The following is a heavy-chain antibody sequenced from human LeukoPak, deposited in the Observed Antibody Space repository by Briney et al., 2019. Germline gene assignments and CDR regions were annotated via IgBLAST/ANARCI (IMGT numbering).Heavy chain of an antibody. V-gene: IGHV3-48*03. Sequence: GGSLRLSCVGSGFTFSYHQMNWVRQAPGKGLEWVSYIGSSGSRIYYADSVKGRFTISRDNAKNSLYLHINSLRAEDTAVYYCARIGYNWNVFDYWGQGTLVTVSS. CDR3: ARIGYNWNVFDY. CDR2: IGSSGSRI. CDR1: GFTFSYHQ. D-gene: IGHD1-20*01. J-gene: IGHJ4*02.